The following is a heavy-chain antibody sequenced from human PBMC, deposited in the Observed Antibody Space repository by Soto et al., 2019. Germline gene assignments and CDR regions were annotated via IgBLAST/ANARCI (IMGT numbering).Heavy chain of an antibody. CDR2: IWYDGSNK. CDR1: GFTFSSYG. CDR3: ARDSPPQEEPRDRSGPPVGYFDY. V-gene: IGHV3-33*01. D-gene: IGHD6-19*01. J-gene: IGHJ4*02. Sequence: PGGSLRLSCAASGFTFSSYGMHWVRQAPGKGLGWVAVIWYDGSNKYYADSVKGRFTISRDNSKNTLYLQMNSLRAEDTAVYYCARDSPPQEEPRDRSGPPVGYFDYWGQGTLVTVSS.